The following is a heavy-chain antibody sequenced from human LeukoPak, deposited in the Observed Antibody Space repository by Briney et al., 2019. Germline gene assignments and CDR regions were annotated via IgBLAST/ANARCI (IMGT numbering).Heavy chain of an antibody. Sequence: GGSLRLSCAASGFTFSSCAMSWVRQAPGKGLEWVANIKQDGSEKYYVDSVKGRFTISRDNAKNSLYLQMNSLRAEDTAVYYCARTRYCSGGSCYSGDYWGQGTLVTVSS. J-gene: IGHJ4*02. V-gene: IGHV3-7*01. CDR2: IKQDGSEK. CDR1: GFTFSSCA. CDR3: ARTRYCSGGSCYSGDY. D-gene: IGHD2-15*01.